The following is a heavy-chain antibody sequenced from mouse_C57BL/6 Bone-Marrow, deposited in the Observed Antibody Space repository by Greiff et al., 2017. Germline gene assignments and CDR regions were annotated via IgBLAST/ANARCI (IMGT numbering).Heavy chain of an antibody. V-gene: IGHV1-82*01. Sequence: VQLQQSGPELVKPGASVKISCKASGYAFSSSWMNWVKQRPGKGLEWIGRLYPGDGDTNYNGKFKGKATLTADKSSSTAYMQLSSLTSEDSAVYFCAGGETVVDFDYWGQGTTLTVSS. CDR3: AGGETVVDFDY. D-gene: IGHD1-1*01. CDR2: LYPGDGDT. J-gene: IGHJ2*01. CDR1: GYAFSSSW.